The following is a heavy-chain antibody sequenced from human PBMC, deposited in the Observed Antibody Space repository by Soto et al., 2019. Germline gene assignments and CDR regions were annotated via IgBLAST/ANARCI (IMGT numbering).Heavy chain of an antibody. CDR1: GGTFSSYA. CDR2: IIPIFGTA. J-gene: IGHJ4*02. V-gene: IGHV1-69*06. Sequence: GASVKVSCKASGGTFSSYAISWVRQAPGQGLEWMGGIIPIFGTANYAQKYQGRVTITADTFTNTAYMELTRLTSDDTAVYFCAREGRHFDYWGQGTLVTVSS. CDR3: AREGRHFDY.